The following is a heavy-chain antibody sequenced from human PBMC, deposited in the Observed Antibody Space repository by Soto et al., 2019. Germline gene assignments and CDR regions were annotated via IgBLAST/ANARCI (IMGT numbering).Heavy chain of an antibody. CDR1: DFRLSGFY. J-gene: IGHJ4*02. V-gene: IGHV3-11*06. CDR2: ISMSGSYK. CDR3: ASRGHCSNGQCHPFDY. D-gene: IGHD2-8*01. Sequence: PGGSLRLSCVGSDFRLSGFYMSWVRQAPGKGLEWLSFISMSGSYKTYAASVEGRFTISRDNVKNILYLQMDSLRVEDTAVYYCASRGHCSNGQCHPFDYWGQGTQVTVSS.